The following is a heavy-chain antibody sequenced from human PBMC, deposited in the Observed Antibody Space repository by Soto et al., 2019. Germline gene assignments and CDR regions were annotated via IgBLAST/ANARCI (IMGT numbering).Heavy chain of an antibody. D-gene: IGHD4-4*01. CDR1: GGTFSSYS. J-gene: IGHJ6*02. Sequence: SVNVSCKSSGGTFSSYSISWVRQAPGQGLEWMGGIIPIFGTANYAQKFQGRVTITADESTSTAYMELSSLRSEDTAVYYCARDRRRDHSTGMDVWGQGTTVTVSS. CDR2: IIPIFGTA. CDR3: ARDRRRDHSTGMDV. V-gene: IGHV1-69*13.